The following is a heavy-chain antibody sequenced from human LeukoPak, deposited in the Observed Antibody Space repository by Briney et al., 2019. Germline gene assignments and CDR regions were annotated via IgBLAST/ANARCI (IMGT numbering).Heavy chain of an antibody. V-gene: IGHV3-23*01. CDR3: AKATLNCSGGSCYSGFDP. J-gene: IGHJ5*02. CDR2: ISGSAGGT. D-gene: IGHD2-15*01. Sequence: GGSLRLSCAASGFTFSNYAMSWVRQAPGKGLEWVSGISGSAGGTYYADSVKGRFTISRDNSQNTLYLQMNSLRAEDTAVYYCAKATLNCSGGSCYSGFDPWGQGTLVTVSS. CDR1: GFTFSNYA.